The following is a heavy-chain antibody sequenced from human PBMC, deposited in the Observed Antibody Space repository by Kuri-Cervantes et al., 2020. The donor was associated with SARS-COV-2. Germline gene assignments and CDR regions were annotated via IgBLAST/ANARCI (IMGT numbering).Heavy chain of an antibody. CDR1: GGTFSSYA. J-gene: IGHJ4*02. Sequence: SVKVSCKASGGTFSSYAISWVRQAPGQGLEWMGGIIPIFGTANYAQKFQGRVTITADESTSTAYMELRSLRSDDTAVYYCARDQLSFTIFGVVITYFDYWGQGTLVTVSS. D-gene: IGHD3-3*01. CDR3: ARDQLSFTIFGVVITYFDY. V-gene: IGHV1-69*13. CDR2: IIPIFGTA.